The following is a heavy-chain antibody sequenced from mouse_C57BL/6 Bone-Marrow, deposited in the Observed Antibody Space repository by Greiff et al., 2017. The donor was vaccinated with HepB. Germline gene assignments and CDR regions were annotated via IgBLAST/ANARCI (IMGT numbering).Heavy chain of an antibody. J-gene: IGHJ3*01. CDR3: VRPRGDYPSWFAY. Sequence: EVKLMESGGGLVQPKGSLKLSCAASGFSFNTYAMNWVRQAPGQGLEWVARIRSKSNNYATYYADSVKDRFTISRDDSESMLYLQMNNLKTEDTAMYYCVRPRGDYPSWFAYWGQGTLVTVSA. D-gene: IGHD2-4*01. CDR1: GFSFNTYA. CDR2: IRSKSNNYAT. V-gene: IGHV10-1*01.